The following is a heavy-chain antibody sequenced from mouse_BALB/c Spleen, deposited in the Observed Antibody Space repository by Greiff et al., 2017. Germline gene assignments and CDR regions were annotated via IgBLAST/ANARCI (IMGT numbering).Heavy chain of an antibody. V-gene: IGHV1S81*02. CDR3: ARRWLPDAMDY. CDR1: GYTFTSYW. CDR2: INPSNGRT. Sequence: VQLQQPGAELVKPGASVKLSCKASGYTFTSYWMHWVKQRPGQGLEWIGEINPSNGRTNYNEKFKSKATLTVDKSSSTAYMQLSSLTSEDSAVYYCARRWLPDAMDYWGQGTSVTVSS. J-gene: IGHJ4*01. D-gene: IGHD2-3*01.